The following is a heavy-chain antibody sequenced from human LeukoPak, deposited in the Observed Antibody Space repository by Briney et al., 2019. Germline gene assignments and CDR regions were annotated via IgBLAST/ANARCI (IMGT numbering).Heavy chain of an antibody. V-gene: IGHV4-30-4*02. CDR3: ALSGYGSADS. CDR1: GGSSRSGDYF. D-gene: IGHD3-10*01. J-gene: IGHJ4*02. CDR2: IHYSGNT. Sequence: PSETLSLTCAVSGGSSRSGDYFWSWIRQPPGKGLEWIGHIHYSGNTYYNPSLKSRVSISVDTSKNQFSLKMTSVTAADTAVYYCALSGYGSADSWGQGTLVTVSS.